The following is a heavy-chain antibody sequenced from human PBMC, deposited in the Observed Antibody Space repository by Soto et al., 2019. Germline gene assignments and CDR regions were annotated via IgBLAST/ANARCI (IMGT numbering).Heavy chain of an antibody. CDR3: TRDVWSGFYKWFDL. CDR2: IYRGGST. Sequence: QVHLQESGPGLVKPSGTLSLTCTVSGDSISSTNWWSWVRQSPGKGLEWIGEIYRGGSTNYNPSLEIRVTIAVDRSTNDISFKLGSVTAAATAVYYCTRDVWSGFYKWFDLWGQGTLVTVCS. J-gene: IGHJ5*02. CDR1: GDSISSTNW. V-gene: IGHV4-4*02. D-gene: IGHD3-3*01.